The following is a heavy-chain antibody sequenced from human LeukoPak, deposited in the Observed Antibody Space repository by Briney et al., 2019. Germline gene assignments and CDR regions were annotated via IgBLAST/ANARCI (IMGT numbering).Heavy chain of an antibody. CDR3: ARGVWDSSSWSRRRYYFDY. V-gene: IGHV4-34*01. Sequence: SETLSLTCAVYGGSFSGYYWSWIRQPPGKGMEWIGEINHSGSTNYNPSLKSRVTISVDTSKNQFSLKLSSVTAADTAVYYCARGVWDSSSWSRRRYYFDYWGQGTLVTVSS. D-gene: IGHD6-13*01. CDR1: GGSFSGYY. J-gene: IGHJ4*02. CDR2: INHSGST.